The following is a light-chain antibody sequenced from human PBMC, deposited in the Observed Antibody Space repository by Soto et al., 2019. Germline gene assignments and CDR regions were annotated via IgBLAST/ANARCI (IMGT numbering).Light chain of an antibody. J-gene: IGLJ1*01. Sequence: QSVLTQPASVSGSPGQSITISCTGTSSDVGNYKYVSWYQQHPGKAPKLMIYEVSNRPSGVSSRFSGSKSGNTASLTISGLQAEDETDYYCLSYTSSGTYVFGTGTKVTVL. CDR2: EVS. CDR1: SSDVGNYKY. CDR3: LSYTSSGTYV. V-gene: IGLV2-14*01.